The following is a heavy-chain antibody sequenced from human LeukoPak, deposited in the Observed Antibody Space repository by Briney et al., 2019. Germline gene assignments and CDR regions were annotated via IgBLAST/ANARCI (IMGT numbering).Heavy chain of an antibody. CDR2: IYHSGST. Sequence: GSLRLSCAASGFTFSSYEMNWVRQAPGKGLEWIGSIYHSGSTYYNPSLKSRVTISVDTSKNQFSLKLSSVTAADTAVYYCAGSSGSYSGGFDYWGQGTLVTVSS. J-gene: IGHJ4*02. CDR3: AGSSGSYSGGFDY. V-gene: IGHV4-38-2*01. D-gene: IGHD1-26*01. CDR1: GFTFSSYE.